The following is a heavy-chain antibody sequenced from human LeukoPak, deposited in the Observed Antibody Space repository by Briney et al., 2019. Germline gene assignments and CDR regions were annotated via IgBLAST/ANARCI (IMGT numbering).Heavy chain of an antibody. CDR1: RFTFSSYE. CDR3: ATSRGSWPDYFDY. D-gene: IGHD6-13*01. V-gene: IGHV3-48*03. Sequence: PGGSLRLSCAVSRFTFSSYEMNWVRQAPGKGLEWVSYISTSASTIYYADSVKGRFTISRDNAENSLYLQMNSLRAEDTAVYYCATSRGSWPDYFDYWGQGTLVTVSS. J-gene: IGHJ4*02. CDR2: ISTSASTI.